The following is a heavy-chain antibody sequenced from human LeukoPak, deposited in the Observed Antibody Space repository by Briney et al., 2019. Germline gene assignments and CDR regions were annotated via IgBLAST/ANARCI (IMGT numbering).Heavy chain of an antibody. J-gene: IGHJ4*02. V-gene: IGHV4-4*02. CDR2: IYHSGST. Sequence: SETLSLTCAVSGGSISSSNWWSWVRQPPGKGLEWIGEIYHSGSTNYNPSLKSRVTISVDKSKNQFSLMLSSVTAADTAVYYCARQTGSGLFTLPGGQGTLVTVSS. CDR3: ARQTGSGLFTLP. D-gene: IGHD3/OR15-3a*01. CDR1: GGSISSSNW.